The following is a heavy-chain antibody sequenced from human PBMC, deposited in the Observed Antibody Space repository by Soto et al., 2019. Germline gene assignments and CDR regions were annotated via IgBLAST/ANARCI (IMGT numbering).Heavy chain of an antibody. CDR1: GFTFSSYG. V-gene: IGHV3-30*18. J-gene: IGHJ4*02. CDR2: ISYDGSNK. CDR3: AKDHIAVAGTFQDY. D-gene: IGHD6-19*01. Sequence: QVQLVESGGGVVQPGRSLRLSCAASGFTFSSYGMHWVRQAPGKGLEWVAVISYDGSNKYYADSVKGRFTISRDNSKNTLYLQMNSLRAEDTAVYYCAKDHIAVAGTFQDYWGQGTLVTVSS.